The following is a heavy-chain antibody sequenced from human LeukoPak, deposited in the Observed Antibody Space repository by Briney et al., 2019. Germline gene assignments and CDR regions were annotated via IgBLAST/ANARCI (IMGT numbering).Heavy chain of an antibody. V-gene: IGHV1-69*04. D-gene: IGHD6-19*01. CDR2: IIPILGIA. J-gene: IGHJ4*02. CDR3: ARDPSSGWSDY. CDR1: GGTFSSYA. Sequence: SVKVSCKASGGTFSSYAISWVRQAPGQGLEWMGRIIPILGIANYAQKSQGRVTITADKSTSTAYMELSSLSSEDTAVYYCARDPSSGWSDYWGQGTLVTVSS.